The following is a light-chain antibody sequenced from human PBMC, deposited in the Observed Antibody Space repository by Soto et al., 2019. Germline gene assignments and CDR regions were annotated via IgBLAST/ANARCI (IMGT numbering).Light chain of an antibody. J-gene: IGKJ4*01. CDR3: QQAYSFPLT. V-gene: IGKV1D-12*01. Sequence: DIQMTQSPSSVSASVGDRVTITCRASQGISSRLVWYQQKPGRAPQLLIYAASSLQSGVPSRFSGSGSGTDFTLTINTLQPEDFGTYFCQQAYSFPLTFGGGTKVEIK. CDR1: QGISSR. CDR2: AAS.